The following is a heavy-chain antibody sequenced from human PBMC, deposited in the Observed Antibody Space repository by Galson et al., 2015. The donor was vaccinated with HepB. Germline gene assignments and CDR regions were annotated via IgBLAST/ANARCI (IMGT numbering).Heavy chain of an antibody. J-gene: IGHJ3*02. Sequence: SLRLSCAASGFTFSSYEMNWVCQAPGKGLEWVSYISSSGSTIYYADSVKGRFTISRDNAKNSLYLQMNSLRAEDTAVYYCARVVDHYYDSSGGDAFDIWGQGTMVTVSS. CDR2: ISSSGSTI. CDR3: ARVVDHYYDSSGGDAFDI. CDR1: GFTFSSYE. D-gene: IGHD3-22*01. V-gene: IGHV3-48*03.